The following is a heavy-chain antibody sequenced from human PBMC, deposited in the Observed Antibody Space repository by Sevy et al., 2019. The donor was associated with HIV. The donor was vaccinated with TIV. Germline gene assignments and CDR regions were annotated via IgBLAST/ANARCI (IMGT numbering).Heavy chain of an antibody. Sequence: GGSLRLSCAASGFTFSSYAMHWVRQAPGEGLEWVAVISYDGSNKYYADSVKGRFTISRDNSKNTLYLQMNSLRAEDTAVYYCARGYDFWSGTRIYGMDVWGQGTTVTVSS. CDR2: ISYDGSNK. CDR3: ARGYDFWSGTRIYGMDV. V-gene: IGHV3-30*04. J-gene: IGHJ6*02. D-gene: IGHD3-3*01. CDR1: GFTFSSYA.